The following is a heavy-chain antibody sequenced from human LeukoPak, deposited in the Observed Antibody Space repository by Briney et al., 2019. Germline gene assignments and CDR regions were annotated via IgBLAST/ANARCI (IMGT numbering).Heavy chain of an antibody. CDR3: ARGGWYPESFQH. J-gene: IGHJ1*01. Sequence: SETLSLTCTVSGGSISSYYWNWIRQPPGKGLEWIGYIYYSGSTNYNPSLKSRVTISVDTSKNQFSLKLSSVTAANTAVYYCARGGWYPESFQHWGQGALVTVSS. D-gene: IGHD6-19*01. CDR2: IYYSGST. V-gene: IGHV4-59*01. CDR1: GGSISSYY.